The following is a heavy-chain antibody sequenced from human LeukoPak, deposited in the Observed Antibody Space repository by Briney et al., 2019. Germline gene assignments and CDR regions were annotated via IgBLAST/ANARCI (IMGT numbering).Heavy chain of an antibody. J-gene: IGHJ6*02. V-gene: IGHV3-21*01. CDR2: ISSSSSFI. CDR3: ARDTSYYYYYGMDV. CDR1: GFTFSSYT. Sequence: GGSLRLSCAASGFTFSSYTMNWVRQAPGKGLEWVSSISSSSSFIYYADSIKSRFTISRDNAKNSLYLQMNSLRAEDTAVYYCARDTSYYYYYGMDVWGQGTTVTVSS.